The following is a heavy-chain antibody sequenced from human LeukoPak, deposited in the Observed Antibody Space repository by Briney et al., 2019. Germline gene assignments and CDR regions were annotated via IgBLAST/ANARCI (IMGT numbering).Heavy chain of an antibody. CDR3: ARGGRDGYNNMAIDY. Sequence: GGSLRLSCAASGFTVSSNYMSWVRQAPGKGLEWVSVIYSGGSTYYADSVKGRFTISRDNSKNTLYLQMNSLRAEDTAVYYCARGGRDGYNNMAIDYWGQGTLVTVSS. CDR2: IYSGGST. D-gene: IGHD5-24*01. J-gene: IGHJ4*02. CDR1: GFTVSSNY. V-gene: IGHV3-66*01.